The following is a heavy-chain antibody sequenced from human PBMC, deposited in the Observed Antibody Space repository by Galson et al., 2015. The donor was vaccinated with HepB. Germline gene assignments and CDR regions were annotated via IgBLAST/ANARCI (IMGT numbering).Heavy chain of an antibody. CDR3: ARDLGRVVPAARDWFDP. D-gene: IGHD2-2*01. V-gene: IGHV1-69*04. Sequence: SVKVSCKASGGTFSSYAISWVRQAPGQGLEWMGRIIPILGIANYAQKFQGRVTITADKSTSTAYMELSSLRSEDTAVYYCARDLGRVVPAARDWFDPWGQGTLVTVSS. CDR1: GGTFSSYA. CDR2: IIPILGIA. J-gene: IGHJ5*02.